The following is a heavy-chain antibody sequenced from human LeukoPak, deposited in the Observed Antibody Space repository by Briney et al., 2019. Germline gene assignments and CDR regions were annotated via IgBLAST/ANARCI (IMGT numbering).Heavy chain of an antibody. V-gene: IGHV4-59*08. J-gene: IGHJ4*02. D-gene: IGHD5-24*01. CDR1: GGSISNYY. CDR2: IHDSGST. CDR3: ARLDAAAGRYLQFFY. Sequence: PSEALSLTCTVSGGSISNYYWSWIRQSPEKGLEWIGYIHDSGSTNYNPSLKSRVTISVDTSKNQFSLKLSSVTAADTAVYYCARLDAAAGRYLQFFYWGQGTLVTVSS.